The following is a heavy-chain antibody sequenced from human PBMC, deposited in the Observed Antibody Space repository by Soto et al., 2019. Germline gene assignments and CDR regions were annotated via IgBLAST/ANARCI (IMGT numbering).Heavy chain of an antibody. CDR2: ISSNSDTV. CDR1: GFTLSSYS. J-gene: IGHJ1*01. D-gene: IGHD3-16*01. V-gene: IGHV3-48*01. CDR3: ARVGLPFLLGGEFFQV. Sequence: DVYLVESGGGLVQPGGSLRLSCTASGFTLSSYSMNWVRQAPGKGPEWVSHISSNSDTVDYADSVKGRFTISRDNARNSLSLPMNSLRAEDTAVYYCARVGLPFLLGGEFFQVWGQGTLVTVSS.